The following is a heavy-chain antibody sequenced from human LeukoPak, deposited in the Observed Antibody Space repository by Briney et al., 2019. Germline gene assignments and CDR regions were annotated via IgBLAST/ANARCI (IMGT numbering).Heavy chain of an antibody. CDR2: ISGSGGST. V-gene: IGHV3-23*01. J-gene: IGHJ5*02. D-gene: IGHD4-17*01. CDR1: GFTFSSYA. Sequence: EGSLRLSCAASGFTFSSYAMSWVRQAPGKGLEWVSAISGSGGSTYYADSVKGRFTISRDNSKNTLYLQMNGLRAEDTAVYYCAKDYGDYDNWFDPWGQGTLVTVSS. CDR3: AKDYGDYDNWFDP.